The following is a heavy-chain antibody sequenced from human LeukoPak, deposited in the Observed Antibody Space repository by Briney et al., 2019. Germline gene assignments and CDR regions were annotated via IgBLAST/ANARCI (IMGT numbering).Heavy chain of an antibody. D-gene: IGHD2-15*01. J-gene: IGHJ4*02. CDR2: INHSGST. CDR1: GGSFSGYY. CDR3: ARLVVVAATTDY. V-gene: IGHV4-34*01. Sequence: SETLSLTCAVYGGSFSGYYWNWIRQPPGKGLEWIGEINHSGSTNYNPSLKSRVTISVDTSKNQFSLKLSSVTAADTAVYYCARLVVVAATTDYWGQGTLVTVSS.